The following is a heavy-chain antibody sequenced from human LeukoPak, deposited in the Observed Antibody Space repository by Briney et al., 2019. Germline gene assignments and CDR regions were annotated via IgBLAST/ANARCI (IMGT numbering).Heavy chain of an antibody. CDR3: AKMGGSGSYPSGYMDV. CDR2: IYYSGST. CDR1: GGSFSGYY. V-gene: IGHV4-59*01. J-gene: IGHJ6*03. D-gene: IGHD3-10*01. Sequence: PSETLSLTCAVYGGSFSGYYWSWIRQPPGKGLEWIGYIYYSGSTNYNPSLKSRVTISVDTSKNQFSLKLSSVTAADTAVYYCAKMGGSGSYPSGYMDVWGKGTTVTISS.